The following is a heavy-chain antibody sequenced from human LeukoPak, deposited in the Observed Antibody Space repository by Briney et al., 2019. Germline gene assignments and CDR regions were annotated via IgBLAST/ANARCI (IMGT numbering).Heavy chain of an antibody. CDR2: ISPNSGGT. J-gene: IGHJ4*02. Sequence: GASVKVSCKTSGFTFSGYYMHWVRQAPGQGLEWMAWISPNSGGTNYEQKFQGRVTVTRDTSISTDYMEISGLTSDDTALYYCAREPSGSGGYDYWGQGTLVTVSS. CDR1: GFTFSGYY. V-gene: IGHV1-2*02. D-gene: IGHD3-10*01. CDR3: AREPSGSGGYDY.